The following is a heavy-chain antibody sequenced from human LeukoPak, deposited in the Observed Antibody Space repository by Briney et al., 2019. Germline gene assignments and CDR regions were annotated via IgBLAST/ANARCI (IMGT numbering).Heavy chain of an antibody. J-gene: IGHJ3*02. CDR1: GGSFSGYY. V-gene: IGHV4-34*01. D-gene: IGHD5-12*01. CDR3: ARGRKWLPRPSNDFDI. Sequence: SETLSLTCAVYGGSFSGYYWSWIRQPPGKGLEWIGEINHSVSTNYNPSLKSRVTISVDTSKNQFALKLSSVTAADTAVYYCARGRKWLPRPSNDFDIWGQGTMVTVSS. CDR2: INHSVST.